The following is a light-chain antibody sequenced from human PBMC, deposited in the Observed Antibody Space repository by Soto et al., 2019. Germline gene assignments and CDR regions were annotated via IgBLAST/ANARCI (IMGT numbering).Light chain of an antibody. V-gene: IGKV1-5*03. Sequence: DIQMTQSPSTLSASVGDRVTITCRASQSISGSLAWYQQKPGKAPKLLIDEASNLKSGVPSRFSGSGSGTEYTLTISSLQPDDSGSCYCQQYNGFWTFGQGTRVEIK. J-gene: IGKJ1*01. CDR2: EAS. CDR3: QQYNGFWT. CDR1: QSISGS.